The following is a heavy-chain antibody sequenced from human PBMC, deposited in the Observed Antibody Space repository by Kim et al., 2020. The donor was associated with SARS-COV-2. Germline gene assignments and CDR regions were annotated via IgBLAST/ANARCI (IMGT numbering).Heavy chain of an antibody. Sequence: GGSLRLSCAASGFTFTSYGMTWVRQAPGKGLEWVSTISGSGANTYYTDSVKGRFTISRDNSQNTLYLQMNSLRGEDTAIYYCARVSRGVLEYDLLSAF. J-gene: IGHJ3*01. CDR2: ISGSGANT. D-gene: IGHD3-9*01. CDR1: GFTFTSYG. CDR3: ARVSRGVLEYDLLSAF. V-gene: IGHV3-23*01.